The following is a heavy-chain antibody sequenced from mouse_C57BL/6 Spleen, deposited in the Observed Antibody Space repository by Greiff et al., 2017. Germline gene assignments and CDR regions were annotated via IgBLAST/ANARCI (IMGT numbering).Heavy chain of an antibody. CDR3: ASRPQGY. Sequence: QVQLQQPGAELVMPGASVKLSCKASGYTFTSYWMHWVKQRPGQGLEWIGEIDPSDSYTNYNQKFKGKSTLTIDKSSSTAYMQLSSLTSEDSAVYYCASRPQGYWGQGTTLTVSS. CDR2: IDPSDSYT. V-gene: IGHV1-69*01. J-gene: IGHJ2*01. CDR1: GYTFTSYW.